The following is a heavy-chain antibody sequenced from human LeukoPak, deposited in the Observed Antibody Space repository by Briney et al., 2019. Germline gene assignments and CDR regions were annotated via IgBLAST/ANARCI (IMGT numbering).Heavy chain of an antibody. CDR2: IYYSGST. D-gene: IGHD5-18*01. CDR1: GGSISSYY. J-gene: IGHJ4*02. CDR3: ARGEGYSYGKPDY. Sequence: SETLSLTCTVSGGSISSYYWSWIRQPPGKGLEWIGYIYYSGSTNYNPSLKSRVTISVDTSKNQFSLKLSSVTAADTAVYYCARGEGYSYGKPDYWGQGTLVTVPS. V-gene: IGHV4-59*08.